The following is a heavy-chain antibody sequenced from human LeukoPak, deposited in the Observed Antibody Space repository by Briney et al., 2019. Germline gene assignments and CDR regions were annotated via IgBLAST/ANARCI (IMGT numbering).Heavy chain of an antibody. Sequence: GGSLRLSCAAPGFTFSSYSMNWVRQAPGKGLEWVSSISGSSTFIHCADSVKGRFTISRDNAKNSLYLQMNSLGAEDTAVYYCARDAPYCGGDCLDYWGQGTLVTVSS. J-gene: IGHJ4*02. CDR3: ARDAPYCGGDCLDY. V-gene: IGHV3-21*01. D-gene: IGHD2-21*02. CDR1: GFTFSSYS. CDR2: ISGSSTFI.